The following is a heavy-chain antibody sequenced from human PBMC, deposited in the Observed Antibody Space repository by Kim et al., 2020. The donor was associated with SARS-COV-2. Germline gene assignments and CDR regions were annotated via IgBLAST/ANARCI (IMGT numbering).Heavy chain of an antibody. V-gene: IGHV3-23*01. CDR1: GFTFSSYA. CDR2: ISGSGGST. J-gene: IGHJ6*02. CDR3: AKTVAVASIYYYYGMDV. D-gene: IGHD6-19*01. Sequence: GGSLRLSCAASGFTFSSYAMSWVRQAPGKGLEWVSAISGSGGSTYYADSVKGRFTISRDNSKNTLYLQMNSLRAEDTAVYYCAKTVAVASIYYYYGMDVWGQGTTVTVSS.